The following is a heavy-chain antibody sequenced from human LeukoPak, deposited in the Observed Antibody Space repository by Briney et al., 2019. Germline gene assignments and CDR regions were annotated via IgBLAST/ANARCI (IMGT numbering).Heavy chain of an antibody. J-gene: IGHJ4*02. CDR2: ISTSTAYI. Sequence: PGGSLRLSCAASGFTFSSYRMNWVRQAPGKGLEWVSSISTSTAYIFYADSVKGRFTISRDNANNSLYLQMNSLRSDDTAVYYCARVFVVVVAATPSGEYFDYWGQGTLVTVSS. V-gene: IGHV3-21*04. D-gene: IGHD2-15*01. CDR1: GFTFSSYR. CDR3: ARVFVVVVAATPSGEYFDY.